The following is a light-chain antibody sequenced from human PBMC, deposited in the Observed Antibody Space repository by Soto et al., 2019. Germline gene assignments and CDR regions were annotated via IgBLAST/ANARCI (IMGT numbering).Light chain of an antibody. J-gene: IGKJ1*01. CDR3: QKYNSARWT. Sequence: DIQMTQSPSSLSASVGDSVTITCRASQGVSNYLAWYQQKPGKVPKLLIYAASTLQSGVPSRFSGSGSGTYFTLTISSLQPEDVATYYCQKYNSARWTFGQGTKVEIK. CDR2: AAS. CDR1: QGVSNY. V-gene: IGKV1-27*01.